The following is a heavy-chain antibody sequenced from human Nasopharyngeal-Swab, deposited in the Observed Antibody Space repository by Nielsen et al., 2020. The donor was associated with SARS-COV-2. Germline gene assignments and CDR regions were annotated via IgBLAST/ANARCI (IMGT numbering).Heavy chain of an antibody. CDR2: IYYSGST. CDR3: ARGFSRPTGKHCSGGNCYLFWFDP. Sequence: SETLSLTCTVSGGSISSSSYYWGWIRQPPGKGLEWIGSIYYSGSTYYNPSLKSRVTISVDTSKNQFSLKLSSVTAADTAVYYCARGFSRPTGKHCSGGNCYLFWFDPWGQGTLVTVSS. D-gene: IGHD2-15*01. CDR1: GGSISSSSYY. V-gene: IGHV4-39*07. J-gene: IGHJ5*02.